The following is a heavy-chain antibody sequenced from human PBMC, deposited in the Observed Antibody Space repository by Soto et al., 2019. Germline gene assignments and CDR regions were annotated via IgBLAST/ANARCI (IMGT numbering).Heavy chain of an antibody. CDR2: IYYSGST. Sequence: QVQLQESGPGLVKPSQTLSLTCTVSGGSISSGDYFWSWIRQPPGKGLEWIGYIYYSGSTFYNPSLESRVTMSVDTSKNQFSLKLSSVTAADTAVYYCARDAAGIGGDCYYYYAIDVWGQGTTVTVSS. J-gene: IGHJ6*02. CDR3: ARDAAGIGGDCYYYYAIDV. CDR1: GGSISSGDYF. V-gene: IGHV4-30-4*01. D-gene: IGHD1-26*01.